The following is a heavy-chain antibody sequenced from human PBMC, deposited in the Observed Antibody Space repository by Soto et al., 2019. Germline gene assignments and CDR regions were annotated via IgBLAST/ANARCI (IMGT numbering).Heavy chain of an antibody. CDR1: GYTFTGYY. J-gene: IGHJ3*02. CDR2: INPNSGGT. V-gene: IGHV1-2*04. CDR3: ARDQGITREAAAGGGAFDI. Sequence: ASVKVSCKASGYTFTGYYMHWVRQAPGQGLEWMGWINPNSGGTNYAQKFQGWVTMTRDTSISTAYMELSRLRSDDTAVYYCARDQGITREAAAGGGAFDIWGQGTMVTVSS. D-gene: IGHD6-13*01.